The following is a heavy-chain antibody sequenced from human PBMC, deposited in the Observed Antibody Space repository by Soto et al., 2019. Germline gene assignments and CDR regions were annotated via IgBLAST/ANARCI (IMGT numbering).Heavy chain of an antibody. CDR1: GFTFDDYA. Sequence: EVQLEESGGALVQPGRSLRLSCAASGFTFDDYAMHWVRQVLGKGLEWVSSISWNSGNIGYADSVKGRFTTSRDNAKNSLCLKMKSLRPEDTALYYCVSSKGGYSYGTPFDFGGQGTLATVSS. CDR3: VSSKGGYSYGTPFDF. D-gene: IGHD5-18*01. V-gene: IGHV3-9*01. J-gene: IGHJ4*02. CDR2: ISWNSGNI.